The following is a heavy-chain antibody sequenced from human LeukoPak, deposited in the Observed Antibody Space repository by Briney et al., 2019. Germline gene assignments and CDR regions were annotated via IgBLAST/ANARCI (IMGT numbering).Heavy chain of an antibody. CDR1: AYRFTSYW. D-gene: IGHD3-22*01. CDR2: IYPGDSDT. CDR3: ARLSMIDTFDI. Sequence: GESLNTSRKGSAYRFTSYWIGWVRQMPGKGLEWMGIIYPGDSDTRYSPSFQGQVTISADKSISTAYLQWSSLKASDTAMYYCARLSMIDTFDIWGLGTVVTVSS. V-gene: IGHV5-51*01. J-gene: IGHJ3*02.